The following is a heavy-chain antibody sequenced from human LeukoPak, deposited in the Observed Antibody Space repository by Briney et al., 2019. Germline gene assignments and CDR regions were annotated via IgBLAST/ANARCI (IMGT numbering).Heavy chain of an antibody. Sequence: GGSLRLSCAASGFPFSAYWMHWARRVPGKGLVWVSCINGDGSNIQYADSVKGRFTTSRDNAKNMMYLQMNSLRVEDTAIYYCARDPRNKGFDPWGQGTLVTVSA. CDR3: ARDPRNKGFDP. CDR2: INGDGSNI. CDR1: GFPFSAYW. D-gene: IGHD1/OR15-1a*01. J-gene: IGHJ5*02. V-gene: IGHV3-74*01.